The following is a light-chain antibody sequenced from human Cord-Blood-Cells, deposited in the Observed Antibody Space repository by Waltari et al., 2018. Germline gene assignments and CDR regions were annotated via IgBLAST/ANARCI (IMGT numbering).Light chain of an antibody. J-gene: IGKJ5*01. V-gene: IGKV1-39*01. CDR2: AAS. CDR3: QQSYSTPPVT. CDR1: QSISSY. Sequence: DMQMTQAPSSLSASVGGRVTLTCRASQSISSYLNWYQQKPGKAPKLLIYAASSLQSGVPSRFSGSGSGTDFTLTISSLQPEDFATYYCQQSYSTPPVTFGQGTRLEIK.